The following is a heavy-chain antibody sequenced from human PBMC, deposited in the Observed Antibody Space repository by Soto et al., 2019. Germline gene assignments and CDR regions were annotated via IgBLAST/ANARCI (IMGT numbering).Heavy chain of an antibody. CDR3: ARGNTVYGRTFDV. V-gene: IGHV4-30-2*01. D-gene: IGHD3-10*01. CDR1: GDSISSGGYS. CDR2: IYHSGIT. Sequence: QLRLQESGSGLVKPSQTLSLTCAVSGDSISSGGYSWNWIRQAPGKGLEWIGYIYHSGITYYNPSLKSRITMSIDKSMHQVSLKLDSATAADTAVYYCARGNTVYGRTFDVWGPGTMVTVSS. J-gene: IGHJ3*01.